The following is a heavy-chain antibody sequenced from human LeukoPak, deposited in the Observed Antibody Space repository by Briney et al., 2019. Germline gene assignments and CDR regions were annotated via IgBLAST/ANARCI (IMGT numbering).Heavy chain of an antibody. CDR2: IYYSGST. D-gene: IGHD1-26*01. Sequence: SETLSLTCTVSGSSISTYYWSWIRQPPGKGLEWIGYIYYSGSTNFNPSLKSRVTISVDTSKNQFSLKLTSVTAADTAVYYCARDSGVLGANFDYWGQGTLVTVSS. CDR1: GSSISTYY. CDR3: ARDSGVLGANFDY. J-gene: IGHJ4*02. V-gene: IGHV4-59*01.